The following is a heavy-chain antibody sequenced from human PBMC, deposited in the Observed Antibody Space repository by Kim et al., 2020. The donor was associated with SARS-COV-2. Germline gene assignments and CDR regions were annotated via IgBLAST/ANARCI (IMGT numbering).Heavy chain of an antibody. D-gene: IGHD6-6*01. J-gene: IGHJ3*02. CDR2: INTNTGNP. Sequence: ASVKVSCKASGYTFSSYAVNWVRQAPGQGLEWMGWINTNTGNPRYAQDFTGRFVFSLDTSVSTAYLQISSLKAEDTAVYYCARGSMGEQLVGRSVFDIWGQGTMVTVSS. CDR3: ARGSMGEQLVGRSVFDI. V-gene: IGHV7-4-1*02. CDR1: GYTFSSYA.